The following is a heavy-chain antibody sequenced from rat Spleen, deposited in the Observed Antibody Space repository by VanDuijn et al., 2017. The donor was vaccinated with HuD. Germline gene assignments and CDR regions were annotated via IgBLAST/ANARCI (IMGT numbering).Heavy chain of an antibody. D-gene: IGHD1-12*03. CDR2: ISDSDST. V-gene: IGHV3-3*01. Sequence: EVQLQESGPGLVKPSQSLSLTCSVTGYSITSSYRWNWNRKFPGNKLEWMGYISDSDSTYYNPSIKSRISMTSDTSKKQFFLQLNSVTTEDTATFGCARWLRLSVRDYFDYWGQRGMVRISS. CDR3: ARWLRLSVRDYFDY. CDR1: GYSITSSYR. J-gene: IGHJ2*01.